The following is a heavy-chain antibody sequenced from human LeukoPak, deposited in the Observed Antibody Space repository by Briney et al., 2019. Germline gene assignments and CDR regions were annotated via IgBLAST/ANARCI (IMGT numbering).Heavy chain of an antibody. CDR2: IIPIFGTA. CDR1: GGTFSSYA. CDR3: ARRYCSGGSCYWFDP. J-gene: IGHJ5*02. V-gene: IGHV1-69*13. D-gene: IGHD2-15*01. Sequence: SVKVSCKASGGTFSSYAISWVRQAPGQGREWMGGIIPIFGTANYAQKFQGRVTITADESTSTAYMELSSLGSEDTAVYYCARRYCSGGSCYWFDPWGQGTLVTVSS.